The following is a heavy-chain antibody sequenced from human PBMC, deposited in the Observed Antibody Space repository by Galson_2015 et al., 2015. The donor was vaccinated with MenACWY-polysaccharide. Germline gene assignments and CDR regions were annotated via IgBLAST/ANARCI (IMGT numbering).Heavy chain of an antibody. V-gene: IGHV2-70*11. CDR1: GFSLSTSGMC. CDR2: IDWDDDK. J-gene: IGHJ4*02. CDR3: ARRRSYGGFDY. Sequence: PALVKPTQTLTLTCTFSGFSLSTSGMCVSWIRQPPGEALEWLARIDWDDDKYYSTSLKTSLTISKDTSKNQVVLTMTNMDPVDTATYYCARRRSYGGFDYWGQGTLVTVSS. D-gene: IGHD3-16*01.